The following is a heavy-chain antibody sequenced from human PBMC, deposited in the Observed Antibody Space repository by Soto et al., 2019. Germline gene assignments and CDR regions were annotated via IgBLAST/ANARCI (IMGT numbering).Heavy chain of an antibody. CDR1: GFSFSISP. CDR3: ARDIVVSPHYFYYYYGMDV. V-gene: IGHV3-30-3*01. Sequence: HPGGSLRLSCAASGFSFSISPMHWVRQAPGKGPEWVALISYDGTNKFYADSVKGRFTISRDNAKNSLYLQMNSLRAEDTAVYYCARDIVVSPHYFYYYYGMDVWGQGTTVTVSS. CDR2: ISYDGTNK. J-gene: IGHJ6*02. D-gene: IGHD2-21*01.